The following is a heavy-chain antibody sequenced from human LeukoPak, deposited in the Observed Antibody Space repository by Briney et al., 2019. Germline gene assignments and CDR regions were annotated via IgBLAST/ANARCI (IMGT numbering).Heavy chain of an antibody. CDR1: GITFSSYA. Sequence: GGSLRLSCAASGITFSSYAMSWVRQAPGKGLEWVSAISGSGGSTYYADSVKGRFTISRDNSKNTLYLQMNSLRAEDTAVYYCAKDAWVTGAPYYFDYWGQGTLVTVSS. V-gene: IGHV3-23*01. CDR2: ISGSGGST. J-gene: IGHJ4*02. CDR3: AKDAWVTGAPYYFDY. D-gene: IGHD5-18*01.